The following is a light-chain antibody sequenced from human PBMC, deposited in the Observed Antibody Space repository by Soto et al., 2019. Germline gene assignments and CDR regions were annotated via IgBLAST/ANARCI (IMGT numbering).Light chain of an antibody. J-gene: IGLJ1*01. CDR1: SSNIGAGYD. Sequence: QSVLTQPPSVSGAPGQRVTISCTGSSSNIGAGYDVHWYQQLPGTAPKLLIYGNSIRPSGVPDRFSGSKSGTSASLAIPGLQAEDEADYYCQSYDSGLSGYVFGTGTKVTVL. CDR2: GNS. V-gene: IGLV1-40*01. CDR3: QSYDSGLSGYV.